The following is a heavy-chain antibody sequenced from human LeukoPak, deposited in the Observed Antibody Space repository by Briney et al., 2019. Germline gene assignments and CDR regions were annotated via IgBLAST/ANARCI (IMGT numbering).Heavy chain of an antibody. Sequence: PGRSLRLSCAASGFTFSSYGIHWFRQPPAKGLRWGAVISYDGSNKYYADSVKGRFTISRDNSKNTLYLQMNSLRAEDTAVYYCAKDRQQQLDLDYWGQGTLVTVSS. CDR1: GFTFSSYG. CDR3: AKDRQQQLDLDY. CDR2: ISYDGSNK. J-gene: IGHJ4*02. V-gene: IGHV3-30*18. D-gene: IGHD6-13*01.